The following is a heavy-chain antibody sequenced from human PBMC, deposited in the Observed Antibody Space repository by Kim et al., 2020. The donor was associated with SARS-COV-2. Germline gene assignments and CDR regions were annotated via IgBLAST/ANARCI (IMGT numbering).Heavy chain of an antibody. CDR2: INAGNGNT. Sequence: ASVKVSCKASGYTFTSYAMHWVRQAPGQRLEWMGWINAGNGNTKYSQKFQGRVTITRDTSASTACMELSSLRSEDTAVYYCARDPGRAGDDAFDIWGQGTMVTVSS. CDR3: ARDPGRAGDDAFDI. J-gene: IGHJ3*02. V-gene: IGHV1-3*01. D-gene: IGHD2-15*01. CDR1: GYTFTSYA.